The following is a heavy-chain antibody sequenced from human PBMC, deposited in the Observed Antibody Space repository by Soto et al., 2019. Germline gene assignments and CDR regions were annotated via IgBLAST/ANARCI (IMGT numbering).Heavy chain of an antibody. CDR3: ARALAVAQYPFDY. CDR1: GGSISSYY. D-gene: IGHD6-19*01. V-gene: IGHV4-59*01. J-gene: IGHJ4*02. CDR2: IYYSGST. Sequence: SETLSLTCTVSGGSISSYYWSWIRQPPGKGLEWIGYIYYSGSTNYNPSLKSRVTISVDTSKNQFSLKLSSVTAADTAVYYCARALAVAQYPFDYWGQRAPVPVSS.